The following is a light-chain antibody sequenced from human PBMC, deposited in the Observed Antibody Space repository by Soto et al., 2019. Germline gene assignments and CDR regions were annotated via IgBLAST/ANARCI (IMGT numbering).Light chain of an antibody. Sequence: EIVMTQAPATLSVSPGERATLSCRASQSVSSNLAWYQQQVGQAPRVLIYDASTRATGILGRFSGSGSGTEFTLTISSLQSEDFAVYYGQQYNNWPETFGQGTKVEIK. CDR3: QQYNNWPET. J-gene: IGKJ1*01. CDR1: QSVSSN. CDR2: DAS. V-gene: IGKV3-15*01.